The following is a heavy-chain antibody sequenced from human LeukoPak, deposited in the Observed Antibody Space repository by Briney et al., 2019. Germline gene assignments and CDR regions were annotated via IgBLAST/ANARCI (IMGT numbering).Heavy chain of an antibody. V-gene: IGHV1-46*01. CDR1: GYTFTNYY. J-gene: IGHJ4*02. CDR3: VRAYNREAVTGPTNAPFDY. Sequence: GASVKLSCSASGYTFTNYYMHWVRQAPGQGLEWMGIINPSDGSRSYAQKFQGRVTMTRDTSKSTVYMELSSLRSEDTAAYYCVRAYNREAVTGPTNAPFDYWGQGTPVPVSS. CDR2: INPSDGSR. D-gene: IGHD6-19*01.